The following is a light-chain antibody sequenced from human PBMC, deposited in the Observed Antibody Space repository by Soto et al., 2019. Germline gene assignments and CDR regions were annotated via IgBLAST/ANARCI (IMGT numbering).Light chain of an antibody. Sequence: QSVLTQTPSVSGAPGQSVTMSCTGSSSNIGAGSDVHWYQHLPGTPPKVVISGNNNRPSGVPDRFSGSKSGTSASLSITGLQAEYEADYYCQSYDTSLSGSVFGGGTKLTVL. CDR2: GNN. CDR3: QSYDTSLSGSV. J-gene: IGLJ2*01. V-gene: IGLV1-40*01. CDR1: SSNIGAGSD.